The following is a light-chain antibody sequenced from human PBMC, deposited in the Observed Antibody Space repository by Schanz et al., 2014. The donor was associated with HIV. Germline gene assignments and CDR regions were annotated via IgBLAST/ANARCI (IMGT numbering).Light chain of an antibody. V-gene: IGLV2-8*01. CDR1: SSDVGAYNY. J-gene: IGLJ2*01. CDR2: EVN. Sequence: QSALTQAPSAAGSPGQSVTISCTGTSSDVGAYNYVSSYQQHPGKAPKLMIYEVNKRPSGVPDRFSGSKSGSTASLTVSGLQPEDEADYYCSSYEGIHNWVFGGGTKLTVL. CDR3: SSYEGIHNWV.